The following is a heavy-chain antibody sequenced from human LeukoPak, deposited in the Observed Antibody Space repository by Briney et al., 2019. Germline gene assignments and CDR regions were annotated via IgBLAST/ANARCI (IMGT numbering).Heavy chain of an antibody. J-gene: IGHJ6*02. V-gene: IGHV3-7*01. CDR1: GFTFSSYW. CDR2: IKQDGSEK. CDR3: ASEQWLAPYYYYGMDV. D-gene: IGHD6-19*01. Sequence: GGSLRLSCAASGFTFSSYWMSWVRQAPGKGLEWVANIKQDGSEKYYVDSVKGRFTISRDNAKNSLYLQMNSLRAEDTAVYYCASEQWLAPYYYYGMDVSGQGTTVTVSS.